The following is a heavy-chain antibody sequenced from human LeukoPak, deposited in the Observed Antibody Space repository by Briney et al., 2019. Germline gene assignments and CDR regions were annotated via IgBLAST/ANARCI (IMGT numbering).Heavy chain of an antibody. CDR2: LSTSGNT. D-gene: IGHD2-8*01. V-gene: IGHV4-61*02. CDR3: TRALCINGVCEWFDP. CDR1: GASVSSGNSF. J-gene: IGHJ5*02. Sequence: SQTLSLTCSVSGASVSSGNSFWTWIRQPTGKGLEWIGRLSTSGNTNYNPSLESRVTISGDTSKNQFSLQLRSVTAADTAVYYCTRALCINGVCEWFDPWGQGTLVTVSS.